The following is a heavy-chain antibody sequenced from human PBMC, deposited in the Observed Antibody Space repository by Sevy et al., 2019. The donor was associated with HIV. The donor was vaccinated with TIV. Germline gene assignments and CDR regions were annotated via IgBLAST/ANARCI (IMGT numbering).Heavy chain of an antibody. CDR2: IKSKTDGGTT. J-gene: IGHJ6*02. Sequence: GESLKISCAASGFTFSNAWMSWVRQAPGKGLEWVGRIKSKTDGGTTDYGAPVKGRFTISRDDSKNTMYLQMNSLKTEDAAVYYCTTPPCGGGSCYSQYYYYYYGMDVWGQGTTVTVSS. D-gene: IGHD2-15*01. CDR1: GFTFSNAW. CDR3: TTPPCGGGSCYSQYYYYYYGMDV. V-gene: IGHV3-15*01.